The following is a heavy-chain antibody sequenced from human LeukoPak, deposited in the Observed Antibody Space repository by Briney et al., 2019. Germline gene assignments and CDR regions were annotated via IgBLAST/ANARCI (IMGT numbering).Heavy chain of an antibody. Sequence: GASVKVSCKAAGYTFTRYYMQSVRQAPGQGLEWMGIINPSGGSTSYAQKFQGRVTMTRDTSTSTVYMELSSLRAEDTAVYYCARDSGEDYSYGMDVWGQGTTVTVSS. J-gene: IGHJ6*02. CDR1: GYTFTRYY. D-gene: IGHD3-10*01. CDR3: ARDSGEDYSYGMDV. V-gene: IGHV1-46*01. CDR2: INPSGGST.